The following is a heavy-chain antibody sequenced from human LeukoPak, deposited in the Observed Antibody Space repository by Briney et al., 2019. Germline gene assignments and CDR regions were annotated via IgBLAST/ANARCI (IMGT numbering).Heavy chain of an antibody. D-gene: IGHD5-12*01. CDR2: IYHSGST. V-gene: IGHV4-59*01. CDR1: GGSISSSY. CDR3: ARDGYSGNDGL. Sequence: SETLSLTCTASGGSISSSYWSWIRQPPGKGLEWIGYIYHSGSTKYNPSLKSRVTISVDTSKNQFSLKLSSVTAADTAVYYCARDGYSGNDGLWGQGSLVTVSS. J-gene: IGHJ4*02.